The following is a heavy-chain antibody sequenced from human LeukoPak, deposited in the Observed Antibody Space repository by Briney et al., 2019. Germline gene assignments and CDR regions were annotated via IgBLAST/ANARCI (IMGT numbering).Heavy chain of an antibody. CDR2: ISSSGNTI. Sequence: GGSLRLSCAASGFTFSSYEMNWVRQSPGKGLEWVSYISSSGNTIYYADSVKGRFTISRDNAKNSLYLQMNSLRAEDTAVYYCARKYSSSWSGFDPWGQGTLVTVSS. D-gene: IGHD6-13*01. V-gene: IGHV3-48*03. J-gene: IGHJ5*02. CDR3: ARKYSSSWSGFDP. CDR1: GFTFSSYE.